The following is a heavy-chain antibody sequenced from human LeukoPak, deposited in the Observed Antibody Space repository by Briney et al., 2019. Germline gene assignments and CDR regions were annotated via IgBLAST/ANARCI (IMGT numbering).Heavy chain of an antibody. V-gene: IGHV3-23*01. J-gene: IGHJ4*02. CDR3: AKDYGDYAYYHY. CDR1: GFTFSNYA. D-gene: IGHD4-17*01. CDR2: ISGSGYST. Sequence: RAGGSLRLSCAASGFTFSNYAMNWVRQAPGKGLEWVSVISGSGYSTYYADSVKGRFTISRDNSKNTLYLQTNSLRAEDTAVYYCAKDYGDYAYYHYWGQGTLVTVSS.